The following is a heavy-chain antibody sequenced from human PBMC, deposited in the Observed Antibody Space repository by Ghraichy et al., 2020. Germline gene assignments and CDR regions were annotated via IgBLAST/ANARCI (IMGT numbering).Heavy chain of an antibody. J-gene: IGHJ3*02. CDR2: INSDGSYT. Sequence: GGSLRLSCAASGFTFSNYWIHWVRRAPGKGLVWVSRINSDGSYTSYADSVRGRFTISRDNAKNTLYLQMNTLRAEDTAVYYCARESPRSEVSNSDSFDIWGQGTKVTVSS. CDR3: ARESPRSEVSNSDSFDI. CDR1: GFTFSNYW. D-gene: IGHD4-23*01. V-gene: IGHV3-74*01.